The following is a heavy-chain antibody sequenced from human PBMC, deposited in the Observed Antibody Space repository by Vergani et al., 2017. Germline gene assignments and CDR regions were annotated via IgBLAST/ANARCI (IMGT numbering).Heavy chain of an antibody. V-gene: IGHV4-59*11. D-gene: IGHD3-10*01. CDR3: GRVADFYGLGGRLLDL. CDR1: FDSIRNLY. CDR2: MYHSGST. Sequence: QVQLQESGPGLVKSSETLSLTCSVSFDSIRNLYCNWIRQPPGKGLEWIGYMYHSGSTNYNPSLETRVTISGGTSKNRFSLKLNSVTAADTAVYYCGRVADFYGLGGRLLDLWGQGILVTVSS. J-gene: IGHJ5*02.